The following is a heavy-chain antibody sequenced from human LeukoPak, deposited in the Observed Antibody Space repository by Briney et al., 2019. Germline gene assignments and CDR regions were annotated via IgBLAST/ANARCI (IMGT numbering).Heavy chain of an antibody. CDR3: ASLGYSYGDY. J-gene: IGHJ4*02. D-gene: IGHD5-18*01. CDR2: IYYSGST. CDR1: GGSISSYY. Sequence: SETLSPTCTVSGGSISSYYWSWIRQPPGKGLEWIGYIYYSGSTNYNPSLKSRVTISVDTSKNQFSLKLSSVTAADTAVYYCASLGYSYGDYWGQGTLVTVPS. V-gene: IGHV4-59*01.